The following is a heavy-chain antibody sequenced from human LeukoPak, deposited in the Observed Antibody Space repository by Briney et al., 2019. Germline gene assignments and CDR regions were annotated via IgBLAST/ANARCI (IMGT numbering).Heavy chain of an antibody. CDR1: GFTVSSNH. D-gene: IGHD2-21*01. CDR2: ISYDGSNK. Sequence: GGSLRLSCAASGFTVSSNHMTWVRQAPGKGLEWVAFISYDGSNKYYADSVRGRFTISRDNSENTLYLQMNSLRAEDTAVYSCAKNLLGSEAYSWYFDLWGRGTLVTVSS. V-gene: IGHV3-30*18. CDR3: AKNLLGSEAYSWYFDL. J-gene: IGHJ2*01.